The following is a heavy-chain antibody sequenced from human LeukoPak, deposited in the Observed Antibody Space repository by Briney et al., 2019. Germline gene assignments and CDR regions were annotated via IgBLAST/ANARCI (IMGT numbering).Heavy chain of an antibody. D-gene: IGHD3-22*01. CDR3: ARRERYCDSSGYYYDWFDP. CDR2: IYPGDSDT. CDR1: GYSFTSYW. V-gene: IGHV5-51*01. Sequence: GESLKSSCKGSGYSFTSYWIGWVRQIPGKGLEWMGIIYPGDSDTRYSPSFQGQVTISAGKSIRTAHLQWSSLKASDTAMYYCARRERYCDSSGYYYDWFDPWGQGTLVTVSS. J-gene: IGHJ5*02.